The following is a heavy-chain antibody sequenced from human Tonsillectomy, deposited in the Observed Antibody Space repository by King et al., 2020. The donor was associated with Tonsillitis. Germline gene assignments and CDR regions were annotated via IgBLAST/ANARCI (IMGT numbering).Heavy chain of an antibody. CDR1: GYPFTAYS. V-gene: IGHV1-2*02. D-gene: IGHD1-7*01. J-gene: IGHJ5*02. Sequence: QLVQSGAEVKRPGASVRVSCKASGYPFTAYSIHWVRQAPGHGLQWMGWINPNIGGTNYAQKFTGRVTMTRAASISTAYMELSRLTSDDTAVDYCARDYYLELRAYNWLDPWGQGTLVTVSS. CDR2: INPNIGGT. CDR3: ARDYYLELRAYNWLDP.